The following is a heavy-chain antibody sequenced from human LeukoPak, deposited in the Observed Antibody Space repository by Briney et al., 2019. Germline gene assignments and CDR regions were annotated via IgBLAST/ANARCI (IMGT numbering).Heavy chain of an antibody. V-gene: IGHV1-69*04. Sequence: SVKVSCKASGGTFSSYAISWVRQAPGQGLEWMGRIIPILGIANYAQKFQGRVTITANKSTSTAYMEQSSLRSEDTAVYYCARAVAGSDYWGQGTLVTVSS. D-gene: IGHD6-19*01. CDR2: IIPILGIA. CDR1: GGTFSSYA. CDR3: ARAVAGSDY. J-gene: IGHJ4*02.